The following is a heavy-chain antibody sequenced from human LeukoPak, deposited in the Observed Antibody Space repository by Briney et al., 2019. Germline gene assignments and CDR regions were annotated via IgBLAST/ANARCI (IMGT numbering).Heavy chain of an antibody. CDR3: VFEGRADAFDI. V-gene: IGHV3-30*03. J-gene: IGHJ3*02. CDR2: MSYDGSNK. Sequence: GRSLRLSCAASGFTFSSYGMHWVRQAPGKGLEWVAVMSYDGSNKYYADSVKGRFTISRDNSRNTLYLQMNSLRAEDAAVYYCVFEGRADAFDIWGQGTMVTVSS. CDR1: GFTFSSYG. D-gene: IGHD3-10*01.